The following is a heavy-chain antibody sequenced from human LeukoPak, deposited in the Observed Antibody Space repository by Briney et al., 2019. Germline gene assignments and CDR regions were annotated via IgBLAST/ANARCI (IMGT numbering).Heavy chain of an antibody. CDR1: GAFSSSYY. Sequence: PSETLSPTCSVSGAFSSSYYWTWIRQPAGKGLEWIGRIYTGGSANYNPSLRSRVNMSVDKSKNQFSLKLSPVTAADTAVYYCARGCSSTSCYFSGGNWFDPWGQGTLVIGSS. D-gene: IGHD2-2*01. J-gene: IGHJ5*02. V-gene: IGHV4-4*07. CDR3: ARGCSSTSCYFSGGNWFDP. CDR2: IYTGGSA.